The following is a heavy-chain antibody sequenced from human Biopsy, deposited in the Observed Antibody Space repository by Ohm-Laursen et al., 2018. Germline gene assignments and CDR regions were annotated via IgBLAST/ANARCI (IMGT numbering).Heavy chain of an antibody. D-gene: IGHD4-17*01. CDR3: ARDHHGEGRDYGSYFDY. CDR2: ISAYTGHT. V-gene: IGHV1-18*01. J-gene: IGHJ4*02. CDR1: GYPFITYG. Sequence: ASVRVSCKSSGYPFITYGISWVRQAPGQGLEWMGWISAYTGHTKFARKFRDRVTMTTDTSTTTAYMDLRSLRSDDTAVYYCARDHHGEGRDYGSYFDYWGQGTLVTVSS.